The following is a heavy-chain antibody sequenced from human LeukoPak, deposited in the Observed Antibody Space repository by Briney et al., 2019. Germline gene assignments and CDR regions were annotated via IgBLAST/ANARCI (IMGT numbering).Heavy chain of an antibody. CDR2: IYYSGST. D-gene: IGHD3-10*01. V-gene: IGHV4-39*07. CDR1: GGSISSSSYY. J-gene: IGHJ4*02. CDR3: ARSSVSRGTVFDY. Sequence: SETLSLTCTVSGGSISSSSYYWGWIRQPPGKGLEWNGSIYYSGSTYYNPSLKSRVTISVDTSKNQFSLKLSSVTAADTAVYYCARSSVSRGTVFDYWGQGTLVTVSS.